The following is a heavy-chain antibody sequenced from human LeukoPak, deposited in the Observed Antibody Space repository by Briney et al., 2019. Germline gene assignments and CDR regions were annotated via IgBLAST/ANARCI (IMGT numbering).Heavy chain of an antibody. CDR2: IYYTGST. J-gene: IGHJ4*02. Sequence: PSETLSLTCTVSGGSISSYYVSWIRQPPGKGREWIGYIYYTGSTDYNPSLKSRVTISVDMSKNQFSLKVSSVTAADTAVHYCARGSVYFDSWGQGTLVTVSS. V-gene: IGHV4-59*01. CDR1: GGSISSYY. CDR3: ARGSVYFDS.